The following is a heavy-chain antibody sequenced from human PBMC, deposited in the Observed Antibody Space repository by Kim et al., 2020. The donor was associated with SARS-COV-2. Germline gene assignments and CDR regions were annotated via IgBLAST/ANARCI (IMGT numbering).Heavy chain of an antibody. J-gene: IGHJ6*02. CDR1: GGSFSGYY. CDR3: ARGVKAARLYYYGMDV. D-gene: IGHD6-6*01. V-gene: IGHV4-34*01. CDR2: INHSGST. Sequence: SETLSLTCAVYGGSFSGYYWSWIRQPPGKGLEWIGEINHSGSTNYNPSLKSRVTISVDTSKNQFSLKLSSVTAADTAVYYCARGVKAARLYYYGMDVWGQGTTVTVSS.